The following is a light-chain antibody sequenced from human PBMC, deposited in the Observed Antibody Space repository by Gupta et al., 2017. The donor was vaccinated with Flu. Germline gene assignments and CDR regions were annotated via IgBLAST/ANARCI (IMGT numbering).Light chain of an antibody. J-gene: IGKJ1*01. CDR2: GAA. V-gene: IGKV3-20*01. Sequence: ENVLTQSPGPLSLSPGERAPLSCRARQNVINSYLGWYQQRPGQAPRLLIYGAATRATGISDRFSGSGSGTDFTLTSSRLQTEDFAMYYCQQDGSSPTFGQGTKVEIK. CDR3: QQDGSSPT. CDR1: QNVINSY.